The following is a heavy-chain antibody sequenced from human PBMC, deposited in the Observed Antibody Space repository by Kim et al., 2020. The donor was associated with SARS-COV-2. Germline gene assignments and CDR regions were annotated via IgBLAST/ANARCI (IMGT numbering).Heavy chain of an antibody. D-gene: IGHD1-26*01. CDR3: AKRTRTVGGSCYDHSMDV. CDR2: ISGSGGST. V-gene: IGHV3-23*01. Sequence: GGSLRLSCAASGFTFSNYAMDWVRQAPGKGLEWVSGISGSGGSTDYADSVKGRFTMSRDNSRNTLYLQMNSLRAEDTAVYYCAKRTRTVGGSCYDHSMDVWGAGATVTVSS. CDR1: GFTFSNYA. J-gene: IGHJ6*01.